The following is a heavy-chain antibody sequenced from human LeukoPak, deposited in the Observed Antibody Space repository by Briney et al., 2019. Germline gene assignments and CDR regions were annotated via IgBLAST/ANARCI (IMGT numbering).Heavy chain of an antibody. D-gene: IGHD3-22*01. CDR3: AREEENYYDSSGYIVY. J-gene: IGHJ4*02. V-gene: IGHV4-30-4*01. CDR1: GGSISSGDYY. CDR2: IYYSGST. Sequence: PSQTLSLTCTVSGGSISSGDYYWSWIRQPPGKGLEWIGYIYYSGSTYYNPSLKSRVTISVDTSKNQFSLKLSSVTAADTAVYYCAREEENYYDSSGYIVYWGQGTLVTVSS.